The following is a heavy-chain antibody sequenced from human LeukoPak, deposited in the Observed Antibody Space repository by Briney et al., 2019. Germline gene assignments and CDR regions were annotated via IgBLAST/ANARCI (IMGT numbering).Heavy chain of an antibody. Sequence: VASVKVSCKASGGTFSSYAISWVRQAPGQGLEWMGGIIPIFGTANYAQKFQGRVTITADESTSTAYMELSSLRSEDTAVYYCAGAYAKSYYGSGSYPNLFDPWGQGTLVTVSS. CDR2: IIPIFGTA. J-gene: IGHJ5*02. V-gene: IGHV1-69*13. CDR1: GGTFSSYA. D-gene: IGHD3-10*01. CDR3: AGAYAKSYYGSGSYPNLFDP.